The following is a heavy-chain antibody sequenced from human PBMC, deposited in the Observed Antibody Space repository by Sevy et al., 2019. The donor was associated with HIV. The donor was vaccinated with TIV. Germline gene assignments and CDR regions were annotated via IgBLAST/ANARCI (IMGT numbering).Heavy chain of an antibody. CDR2: ISAYNGNT. CDR3: ARDSRGYNYGYKGY. CDR1: GYTFTSYG. D-gene: IGHD5-18*01. J-gene: IGHJ4*02. V-gene: IGHV1-18*04. Sequence: ASVKVSCKASGYTFTSYGISWVRQAPGQGLEWMGWISAYNGNTNYPQKLQGRVTMTTDTSTSTAYMELRSLRSDDTAVYYCARDSRGYNYGYKGYWGQGTLVTVSS.